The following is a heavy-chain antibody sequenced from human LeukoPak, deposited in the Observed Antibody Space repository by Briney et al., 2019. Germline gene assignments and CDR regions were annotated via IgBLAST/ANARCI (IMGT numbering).Heavy chain of an antibody. CDR1: GYSFSYYW. J-gene: IGHJ5*02. Sequence: LGESLKISCKGSGYSFSYYWIGWVRQMPGKGLEWMGIIYPGDSDTRYSPSFQGQVTISADKSISTAYMQWSSLKASDTAMYYCARRGGYSSGSFDPWGQGTLVTVSS. D-gene: IGHD6-19*01. CDR3: ARRGGYSSGSFDP. CDR2: IYPGDSDT. V-gene: IGHV5-51*01.